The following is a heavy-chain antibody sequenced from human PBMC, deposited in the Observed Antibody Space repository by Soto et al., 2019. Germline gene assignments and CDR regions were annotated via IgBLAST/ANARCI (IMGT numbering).Heavy chain of an antibody. CDR2: IIHIFSTA. CDR1: GGTFSSYA. Sequence: SVKVSCKASGGTFSSYAISWVRQAPGQGLEWMGGIIHIFSTAYDAQKFQGRVTITADKSTSTAYMELSSLRSEDTAVYYCARDAHYYDSSGYYYVFRGAFDIWGQGTMVTVSS. CDR3: ARDAHYYDSSGYYYVFRGAFDI. D-gene: IGHD3-22*01. J-gene: IGHJ3*02. V-gene: IGHV1-69*06.